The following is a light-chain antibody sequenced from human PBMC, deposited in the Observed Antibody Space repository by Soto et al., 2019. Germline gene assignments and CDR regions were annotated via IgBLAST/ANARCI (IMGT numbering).Light chain of an antibody. V-gene: IGLV2-23*01. CDR2: EDS. CDR3: CSYADSSTYV. Sequence: QAVLTQPASVSGSPGQSITISCTGTTSDVWSYNLVSWYQQHPGQAPKLMIYEDSTRPSGVSNRFSGSKSGNTASLTISGLQTDDEAEYYCCSYADSSTYVFGAGTKLTVL. CDR1: TSDVWSYNL. J-gene: IGLJ1*01.